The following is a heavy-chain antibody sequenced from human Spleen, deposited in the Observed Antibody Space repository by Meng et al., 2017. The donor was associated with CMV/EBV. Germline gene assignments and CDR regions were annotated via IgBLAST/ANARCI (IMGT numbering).Heavy chain of an antibody. CDR3: ARESSGSYFNS. CDR2: IYDGDRT. Sequence: GESLKISCAASGFTVTSNYMSWVRQAPGKGLEWVSVIYDGDRTYYADSVKGRFTISRDSSRNTLYLLMNSLRDEDTAVYYCARESSGSYFNSWGQGTLVTVSS. CDR1: GFTVTSNY. J-gene: IGHJ4*02. D-gene: IGHD1-26*01. V-gene: IGHV3-53*01.